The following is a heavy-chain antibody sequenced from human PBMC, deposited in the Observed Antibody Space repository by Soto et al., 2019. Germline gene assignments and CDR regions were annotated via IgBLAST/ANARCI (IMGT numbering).Heavy chain of an antibody. V-gene: IGHV4-59*01. J-gene: IGHJ4*02. D-gene: IGHD6-13*01. CDR2: IYYIGST. CDR3: ASRRQQLVLDY. CDR1: GGSIRSYY. Sequence: SETLSLTCTVSGGSIRSYYWGWIRQPPGKGLEWIGYIYYIGSTNYNPSLKSRVTISIDTSKNQFSLKVSSVTAADTAVYYCASRRQQLVLDYWGQGTLVTVSS.